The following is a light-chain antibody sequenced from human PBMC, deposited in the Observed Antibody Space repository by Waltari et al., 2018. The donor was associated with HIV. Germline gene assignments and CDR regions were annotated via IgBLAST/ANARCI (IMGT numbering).Light chain of an antibody. CDR2: GNS. Sequence: CTGSSSNIGAGYAVHWYQQLPGTAPKLLIYGNSNRPSGVPDRFSGSKSGTSASLAITGLQAEDEADYYCQSYDSSLRGSVFGGGTKLTVL. CDR1: SSNIGAGYA. CDR3: QSYDSSLRGSV. V-gene: IGLV1-40*01. J-gene: IGLJ2*01.